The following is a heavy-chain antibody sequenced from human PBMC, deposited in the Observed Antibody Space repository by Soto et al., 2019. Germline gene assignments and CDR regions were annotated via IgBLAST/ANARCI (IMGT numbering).Heavy chain of an antibody. J-gene: IGHJ4*02. Sequence: GASVKVSCKASGYTFTGYYIHWVRQAPGQGLEWMGWINPNTGDTKFTQTFQGRVTMTRDTSISTAYMDLRRPTSDDTAVYYCAREDSIIIPAVSDFWGQGTLVTVS. CDR2: INPNTGDT. CDR3: AREDSIIIPAVSDF. CDR1: GYTFTGYY. D-gene: IGHD2-2*01. V-gene: IGHV1-2*02.